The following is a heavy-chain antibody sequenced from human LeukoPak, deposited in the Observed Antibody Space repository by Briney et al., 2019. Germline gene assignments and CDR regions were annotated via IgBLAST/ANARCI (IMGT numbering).Heavy chain of an antibody. J-gene: IGHJ4*02. CDR3: ATYTQNFGAPGTDY. CDR1: GFSFVTYA. Sequence: GGSLRLSCAASGFSFVTYAMIWVRRTPGKGLEWVSAISGGGDATYYTDFVKGRFTISRDNSQSTVFLRLNRLRAEDTAVYYCATYTQNFGAPGTDYWGQGTLVTVSS. V-gene: IGHV3-23*01. D-gene: IGHD3-10*01. CDR2: ISGGGDAT.